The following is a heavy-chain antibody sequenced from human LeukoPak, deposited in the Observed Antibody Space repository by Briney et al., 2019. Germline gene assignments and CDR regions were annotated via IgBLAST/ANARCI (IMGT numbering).Heavy chain of an antibody. V-gene: IGHV3-23*01. CDR2: IRGGGENT. J-gene: IGHJ4*02. CDR1: GFTFSTYS. Sequence: GGSLRLPCAASGFTFSTYSMSWVRQAPGKGLEWVSAIRGGGENTYYADSVKGRFTISRDNSKDTLSLQMVSLRAEDTAVYYCAKISWDGRGTFYWGQGTLVTVSS. D-gene: IGHD2-15*01. CDR3: AKISWDGRGTFY.